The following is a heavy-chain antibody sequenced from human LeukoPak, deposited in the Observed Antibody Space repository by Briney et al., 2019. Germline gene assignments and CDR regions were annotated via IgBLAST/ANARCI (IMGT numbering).Heavy chain of an antibody. D-gene: IGHD3-3*01. J-gene: IGHJ6*02. V-gene: IGHV4-30-2*01. Sequence: KPSETLSLTCAVSGGSISSGGYSWSWIRQPPGKGLEWIGYIYHSGSTYYNPSLKSRVTISVDRSKNQFSLKLSSVTAADTAVYYCARVPLVGVVISYYGMDVWGQGTTVTVSS. CDR3: ARVPLVGVVISYYGMDV. CDR1: GGSISSGGYS. CDR2: IYHSGST.